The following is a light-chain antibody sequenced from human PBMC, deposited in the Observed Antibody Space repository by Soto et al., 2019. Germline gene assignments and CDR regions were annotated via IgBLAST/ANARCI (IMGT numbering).Light chain of an antibody. CDR3: SSFTTSSTWV. J-gene: IGLJ3*02. V-gene: IGLV2-14*03. CDR1: SSDVGNCNC. Sequence: QSALTQPASVSGSPGQSITISCTGASSDVGNCNCVSWYQQHPGKAPKLMIYDVSNRPSGVSDRFSGSKAGNTASLTISGLQAEDEADYYCSSFTTSSTWVFGGGTKLTVL. CDR2: DVS.